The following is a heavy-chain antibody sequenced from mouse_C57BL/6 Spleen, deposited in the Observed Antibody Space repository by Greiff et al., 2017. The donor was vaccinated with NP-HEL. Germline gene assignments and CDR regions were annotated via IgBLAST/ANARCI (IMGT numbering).Heavy chain of an antibody. CDR3: ARGADSNSAWFAY. V-gene: IGHV5-4*01. D-gene: IGHD2-5*01. J-gene: IGHJ3*01. CDR2: ISDGGSYT. Sequence: EVQLVESGGGLVKPGGSLKLSCAASGFTFSSYAMSWVRQTPEKRLEWVATISDGGSYTYYPDNVKGRFTISRDNAKNNLYLQMSHLKSEDAAMYYCARGADSNSAWFAYWGQGTLVTVSA. CDR1: GFTFSSYA.